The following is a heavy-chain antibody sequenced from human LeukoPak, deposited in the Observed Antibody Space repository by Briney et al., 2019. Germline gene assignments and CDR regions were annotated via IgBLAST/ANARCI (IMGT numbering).Heavy chain of an antibody. CDR2: IYHGGNT. D-gene: IGHD5-24*01. V-gene: IGHV4-38-2*01. J-gene: IGHJ4*02. CDR1: GSSITSGYY. Sequence: SETLSLTCAVSGSSITSGYYGGWIRQPPGKGLEWSGSIYHGGNTYYNPSLKSRVTISVDTSKNQFSLKLSSVTAADTAVYYCARGEEATRDGYKDHYFEYWGQGTLVTASS. CDR3: ARGEEATRDGYKDHYFEY.